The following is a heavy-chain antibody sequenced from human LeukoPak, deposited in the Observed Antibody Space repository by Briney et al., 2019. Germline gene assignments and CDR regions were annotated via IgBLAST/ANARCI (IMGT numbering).Heavy chain of an antibody. CDR3: VRRAGGYSHPYDY. CDR2: ISGSGGST. J-gene: IGHJ4*02. V-gene: IGHV3-23*01. Sequence: GGSLRLSCAASGFTFSSYAMSWVRQAPGKGLEWVSAISGSGGSTYYADSVRGRFTISRDDSKNTLYLQMNSLRAEDTAVYYCVRRAGGYSHPYDYWGQGTLVTVSS. D-gene: IGHD4-23*01. CDR1: GFTFSSYA.